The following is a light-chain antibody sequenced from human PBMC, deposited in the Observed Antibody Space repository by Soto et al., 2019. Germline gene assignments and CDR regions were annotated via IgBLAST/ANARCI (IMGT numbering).Light chain of an antibody. CDR2: DAS. J-gene: IGKJ1*01. Sequence: EIVFTQSPATLSFSPGEIATLSCRASQSVSSYLAWYQQKPGQAPRLLIYDASNRATGIPARFSGSGSGTEFTLTISSLQSEDFAVYYCQQYNNWPPTWTFGQGTKVDIK. CDR3: QQYNNWPPTWT. V-gene: IGKV3-15*01. CDR1: QSVSSY.